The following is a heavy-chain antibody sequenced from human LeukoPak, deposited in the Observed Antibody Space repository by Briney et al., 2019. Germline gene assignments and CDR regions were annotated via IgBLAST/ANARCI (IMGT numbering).Heavy chain of an antibody. Sequence: GGSLRLSCAASGFTFDDYGMSWVRQAPGKGLEWVSGINWNGGSTGYADSVKGRFTISRDNAKNSLYLQMNSLRAEDTAVYYCARRGGYCSGGSCFGPDAFDIWGQGTMVTVSS. CDR1: GFTFDDYG. V-gene: IGHV3-20*04. CDR3: ARRGGYCSGGSCFGPDAFDI. J-gene: IGHJ3*02. CDR2: INWNGGST. D-gene: IGHD2-15*01.